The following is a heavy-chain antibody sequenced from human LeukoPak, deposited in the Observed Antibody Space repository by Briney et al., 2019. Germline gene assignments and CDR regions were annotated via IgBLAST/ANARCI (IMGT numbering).Heavy chain of an antibody. CDR1: GYTFTNYG. J-gene: IGHJ3*02. CDR3: ARDRDWLLESHVGAFDI. V-gene: IGHV1-18*01. Sequence: ASVKVSCKASGYTFTNYGFSWVRQAPGQGLEWMGWISAYNGNTNYAQKLQGRVTMTTDTSPSTAYMEVRSLRSDDTAVYYCARDRDWLLESHVGAFDIWGQGTMVTVSS. CDR2: ISAYNGNT. D-gene: IGHD3/OR15-3a*01.